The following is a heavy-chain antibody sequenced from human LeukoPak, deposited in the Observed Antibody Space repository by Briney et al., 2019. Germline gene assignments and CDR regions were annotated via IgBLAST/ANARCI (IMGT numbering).Heavy chain of an antibody. V-gene: IGHV3-30-3*01. CDR2: ISYDGHDK. J-gene: IGHJ4*02. CDR1: GFTLSRNA. D-gene: IGHD3-10*01. Sequence: GRSLRLSCAASGFTLSRNATHWARQAPGKELEWVAVISYDGHDKYYADSVKGRFTISRDNSKNTLYRQMNSLRAEDTAVYYCARQLITMVRGVINNWGQGTLVTVSS. CDR3: ARQLITMVRGVINN.